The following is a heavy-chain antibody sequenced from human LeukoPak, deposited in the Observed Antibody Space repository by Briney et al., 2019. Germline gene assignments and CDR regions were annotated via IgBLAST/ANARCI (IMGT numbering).Heavy chain of an antibody. CDR1: GYTFTNYG. J-gene: IGHJ6*03. CDR2: ISAYNGNT. D-gene: IGHD3-10*01. CDR3: ARVPLWFGGTMDV. V-gene: IGHV1-18*01. Sequence: ASVKVSCKTSGYTFTNYGITWVRQAPGQGLEWMGWISAYNGNTNYAQKLQGRVTMTTDTSTTTAYMELRSLRSDDTAVYYCARVPLWFGGTMDVWGKGTTVTVS.